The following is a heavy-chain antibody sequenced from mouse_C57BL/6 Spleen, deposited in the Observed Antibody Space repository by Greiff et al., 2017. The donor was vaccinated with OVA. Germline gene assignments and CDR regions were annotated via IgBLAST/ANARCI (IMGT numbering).Heavy chain of an antibody. J-gene: IGHJ2*01. CDR1: GYAFSSYW. D-gene: IGHD2-12*01. Sequence: QVQLKESGAELVKPGASVKISCKASGYAFSSYWMNWVKQRPGKGLEWIGQIYPGDGDTNYNGKFKGKAKLTADKSSSTAYMQLSSLTSEDSAVYFCARETVYDFHFDYWGQGTTLTVSS. CDR3: ARETVYDFHFDY. V-gene: IGHV1-80*01. CDR2: IYPGDGDT.